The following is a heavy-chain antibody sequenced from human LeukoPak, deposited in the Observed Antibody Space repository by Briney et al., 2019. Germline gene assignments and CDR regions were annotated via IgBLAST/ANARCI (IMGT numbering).Heavy chain of an antibody. CDR1: GYTFTSYY. J-gene: IGHJ4*02. Sequence: ASVKVSCKASGYTFTSYYMHWVRQAPGQGLEWMGIINPSGGSTSYAQKFQGRVTMTRDTSTSTVYMELSSLRSEDTAVYYCARAEDHSSSSLRMWETTFDYWGQGTLVTVSS. V-gene: IGHV1-46*01. CDR3: ARAEDHSSSSLRMWETTFDY. D-gene: IGHD6-6*01. CDR2: INPSGGST.